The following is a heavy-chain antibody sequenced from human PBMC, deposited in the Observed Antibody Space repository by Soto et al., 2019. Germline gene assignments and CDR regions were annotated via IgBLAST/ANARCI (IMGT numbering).Heavy chain of an antibody. CDR1: GGSITSLY. CDR3: ARGGYSVPFDY. CDR2: TFGSGSA. Sequence: SETLSLTCTVSGGSITSLYWSWIRQPPGQPLEWIGSTFGSGSANYNPSLKSRVAISVDMSKSQFSLKLSSVTSADTAVYYCARGGYSVPFDYWGQGTLVTVSS. D-gene: IGHD5-18*01. V-gene: IGHV4-59*11. J-gene: IGHJ4*02.